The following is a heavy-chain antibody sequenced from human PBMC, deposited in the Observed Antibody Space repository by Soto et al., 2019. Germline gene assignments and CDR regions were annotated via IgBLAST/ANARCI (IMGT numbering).Heavy chain of an antibody. Sequence: QVQLIQSGAEVKKPGASVNVSCKASGYSFASFDIIWVRQAPGQGLEWVGWMTPTSGYRGFEKRFQGRVIMTRNTVINTSYMELSSLGSDDTAVYYCARGVRGEWFPRISYYDMDVWGTGTTVTVSS. CDR3: ARGVRGEWFPRISYYDMDV. CDR1: GYSFASFD. D-gene: IGHD3-3*01. J-gene: IGHJ6*03. V-gene: IGHV1-8*01. CDR2: MTPTSGYR.